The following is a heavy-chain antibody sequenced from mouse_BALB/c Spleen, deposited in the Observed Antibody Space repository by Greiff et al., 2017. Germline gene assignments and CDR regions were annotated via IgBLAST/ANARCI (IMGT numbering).Heavy chain of an antibody. V-gene: IGHV14-3*02. CDR1: GFNIKDTY. Sequence: EVQGVESGAALVKPGASVKLSCTASGFNIKDTYMHWVKQRPEQGLEWIGRIDPANGNTKYDPKFQGKATITADTSSNTAYLQLSSLTSEDTAVYYCAPTMITPFAYWGQGTLVTVSA. CDR2: IDPANGNT. J-gene: IGHJ3*01. CDR3: APTMITPFAY. D-gene: IGHD2-4*01.